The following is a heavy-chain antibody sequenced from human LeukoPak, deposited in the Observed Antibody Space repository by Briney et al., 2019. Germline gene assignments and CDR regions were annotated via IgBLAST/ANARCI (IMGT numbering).Heavy chain of an antibody. V-gene: IGHV4-39*01. J-gene: IGHJ4*02. D-gene: IGHD3-3*01. Sequence: PSETLSLTCTVSGDSISTSTYYWGWIRQPPGKGLEWIGSIHYSGTTYYNPSHKSRVTVSVDTSESQFSLKVSSVTAADTAVYYCARHRSGYSFDFWGQGTLVTVSS. CDR3: ARHRSGYSFDF. CDR1: GDSISTSTYY. CDR2: IHYSGTT.